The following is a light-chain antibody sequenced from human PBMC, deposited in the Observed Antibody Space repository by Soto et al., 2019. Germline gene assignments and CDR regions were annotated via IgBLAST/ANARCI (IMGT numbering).Light chain of an antibody. Sequence: QSALTQPASVSGSPGQSITISCTGTSSDVGGYNYVSWYQQHPGKAPKLMIYDVSYRPSGVSNRFSGSKSGNTASLTISGLQAADEADYYCTSYTSSSTLEVFGGGTKVTVL. CDR2: DVS. J-gene: IGLJ2*01. CDR3: TSYTSSSTLEV. CDR1: SSDVGGYNY. V-gene: IGLV2-14*01.